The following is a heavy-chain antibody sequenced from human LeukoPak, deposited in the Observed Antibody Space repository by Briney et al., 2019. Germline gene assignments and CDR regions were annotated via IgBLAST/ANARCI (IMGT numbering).Heavy chain of an antibody. CDR1: GFTFSDYY. CDR2: ISSSGSTI. D-gene: IGHD4-17*01. Sequence: GGSLGLSCAASGFTFSDYYMSWIRQAPGKGLEWVSYISSSGSTIYYADSVKGRFTISRDNAKNSLYLRMNSLRVEDTAIYYCTRVPYGDYWSSDYWGQGTLVTVSS. V-gene: IGHV3-11*04. J-gene: IGHJ4*02. CDR3: TRVPYGDYWSSDY.